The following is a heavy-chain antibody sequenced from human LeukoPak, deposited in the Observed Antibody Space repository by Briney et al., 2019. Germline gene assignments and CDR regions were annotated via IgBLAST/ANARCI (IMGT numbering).Heavy chain of an antibody. V-gene: IGHV4-39*01. CDR3: ARLWKDGPQTFDY. Sequence: SETLSLTCTVSGVSISSSSYCWGWIRQPPEKGLEWIGSIYYSASTYYNTSLRSRVTISVDTTKNQFSLRLSAVTAADTAVYYCARLWKDGPQTFDYWGQGTLVTVSS. CDR2: IYYSAST. D-gene: IGHD5-24*01. CDR1: GVSISSSSYC. J-gene: IGHJ4*02.